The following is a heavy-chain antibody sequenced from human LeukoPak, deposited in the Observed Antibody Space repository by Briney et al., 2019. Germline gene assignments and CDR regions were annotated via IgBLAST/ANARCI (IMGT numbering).Heavy chain of an antibody. Sequence: GGSLTLSCAASGFTFGDYAMSWVRQAPGKGLEWVGFIRSKAYGGTTEYAASVKGRFTISRDDSKSIAYLQMNSLKTEDTAVYYCTRSSGSYPPPIDYWGQGTLVTVSS. CDR2: IRSKAYGGTT. CDR3: TRSSGSYPPPIDY. D-gene: IGHD1-26*01. V-gene: IGHV3-49*04. J-gene: IGHJ4*02. CDR1: GFTFGDYA.